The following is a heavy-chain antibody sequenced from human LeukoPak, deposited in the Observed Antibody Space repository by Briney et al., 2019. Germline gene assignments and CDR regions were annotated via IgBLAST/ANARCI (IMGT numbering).Heavy chain of an antibody. V-gene: IGHV3-23*01. J-gene: IGHJ4*02. CDR3: AKEVFLDSGSFFDY. Sequence: AGGSLRLSCAASGFTFSSYEMNWVRQAPGKGLEWVSAISGSGGSTYYADSVKGRFTISRDNSKNTLYLQMNSLRAEDTAVYYCAKEVFLDSGSFFDYWGQGTLVTVSS. CDR2: ISGSGGST. CDR1: GFTFSSYE. D-gene: IGHD1-26*01.